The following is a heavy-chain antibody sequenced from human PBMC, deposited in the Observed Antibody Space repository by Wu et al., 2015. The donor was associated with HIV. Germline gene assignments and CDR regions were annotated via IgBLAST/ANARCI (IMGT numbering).Heavy chain of an antibody. V-gene: IGHV1-18*01. CDR2: MAPSSGHI. D-gene: IGHD4-17*01. Sequence: QAQLVQSGPEAKRPGASVKVSCKASYILTTYPIAWVRQAPGQRLEWMGWMAPSSGHIQPAQKFQGRVTMTTDTSMTTAYMDLKSLRSDDTAIYYCARGLGYGDYGDYWGQGTLITVSS. J-gene: IGHJ4*02. CDR1: YILTTYP. CDR3: ARGLGYGDYGDY.